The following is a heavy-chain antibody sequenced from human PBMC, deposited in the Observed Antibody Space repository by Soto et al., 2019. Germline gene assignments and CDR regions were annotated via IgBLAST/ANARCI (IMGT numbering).Heavy chain of an antibody. D-gene: IGHD4-17*01. Sequence: GGSLRLSCAASGFTFSSYWMHWVRQAPGKGLVWVSRINSDGSSTSYADSVKGRFTISRDNAKNTLYLQMNSLRAEDTAVYYCASADYGDYPGYWGQGTLVTVSS. V-gene: IGHV3-74*01. CDR2: INSDGSST. CDR1: GFTFSSYW. CDR3: ASADYGDYPGY. J-gene: IGHJ4*02.